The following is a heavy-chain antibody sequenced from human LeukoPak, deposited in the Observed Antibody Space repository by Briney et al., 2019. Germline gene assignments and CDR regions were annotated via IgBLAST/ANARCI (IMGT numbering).Heavy chain of an antibody. J-gene: IGHJ4*02. D-gene: IGHD2-2*01. CDR3: TRGVSTAVY. V-gene: IGHV4-59*04. Sequence: SETLSLTCTVSGGSISSYYGSWIRQSPGPGLEWIGNFYYPGGTYYNPSLKSRVTISVDTSKSQCSLKLTSVTAADTSIYYCTRGVSTAVYWGQGTLVTVSS. CDR1: GGSISSYY. CDR2: FYYPGGT.